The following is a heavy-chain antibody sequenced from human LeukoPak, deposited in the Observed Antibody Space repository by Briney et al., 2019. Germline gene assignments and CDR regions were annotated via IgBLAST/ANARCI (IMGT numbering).Heavy chain of an antibody. Sequence: SETLSLTCTVSGGSISSYYWSWIRQPPGKGLEWIGYIYYSGGTNYNPSLKSRVTISVDTSKNQFSLKLSSVTAADTAVYYCARARYYYDSSGYSWYFDYWGQGTLVTVSS. CDR1: GGSISSYY. D-gene: IGHD3-22*01. V-gene: IGHV4-59*01. CDR3: ARARYYYDSSGYSWYFDY. CDR2: IYYSGGT. J-gene: IGHJ4*02.